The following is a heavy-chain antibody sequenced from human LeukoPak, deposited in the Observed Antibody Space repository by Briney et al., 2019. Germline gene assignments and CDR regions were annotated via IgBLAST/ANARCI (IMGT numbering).Heavy chain of an antibody. CDR3: ARDYSSGWYGLGAFDI. CDR1: GFTFSSYS. D-gene: IGHD6-19*01. CDR2: ISSSSSYI. J-gene: IGHJ3*02. Sequence: KPGGSLRLSCAASGFTFSSYSMNWVRQAPGKGLEWVSSISSSSSYIYYADSVKGRFTISRDNAKNSLYLQMNSLRAEDTAVYYCARDYSSGWYGLGAFDIWGQGTTVTVSS. V-gene: IGHV3-21*01.